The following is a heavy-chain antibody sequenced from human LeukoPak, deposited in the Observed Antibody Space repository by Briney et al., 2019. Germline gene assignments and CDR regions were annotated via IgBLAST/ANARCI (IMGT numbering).Heavy chain of an antibody. J-gene: IGHJ4*02. D-gene: IGHD3-22*01. CDR3: ARRGGFYEGLDY. Sequence: GKSLRLSCAASGFTFSSYATHWVRQAPGKGLEWVAVISYDGSNKYYADSVKGRFTISRDNAKNTLYLQMNSLTVEDTAVYYCARRGGFYEGLDYWGQGTLVTVSS. CDR2: ISYDGSNK. CDR1: GFTFSSYA. V-gene: IGHV3-30-3*01.